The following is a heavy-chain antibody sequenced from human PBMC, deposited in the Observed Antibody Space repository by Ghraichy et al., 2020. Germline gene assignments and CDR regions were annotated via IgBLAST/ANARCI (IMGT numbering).Heavy chain of an antibody. Sequence: ASVKVSCKASGYTFTGYYMHWVRQAPGQGLEWMGWINPNSGGTNYAQKFQGRVTMTRDTSISTAYMELSRLRSDDTAVYYCARAHYCSGGSCYGDVCDYWGQGTLVTVSS. J-gene: IGHJ4*02. CDR3: ARAHYCSGGSCYGDVCDY. CDR1: GYTFTGYY. CDR2: INPNSGGT. D-gene: IGHD2-15*01. V-gene: IGHV1-2*02.